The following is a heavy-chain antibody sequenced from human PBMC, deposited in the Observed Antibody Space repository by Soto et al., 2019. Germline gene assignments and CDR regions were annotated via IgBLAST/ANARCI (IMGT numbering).Heavy chain of an antibody. CDR3: ARVDGVTVREQLVQSSWFDP. D-gene: IGHD6-13*01. Sequence: SVKVSCKASGGTFSSYAISWVREAPGQGLEWMGGIIPIFGTANYAQKFQGRVTITADESTSTAYMELSSLRSEDTAVYYCARVDGVTVREQLVQSSWFDPWGQGTLVTVSS. J-gene: IGHJ5*02. V-gene: IGHV1-69*13. CDR2: IIPIFGTA. CDR1: GGTFSSYA.